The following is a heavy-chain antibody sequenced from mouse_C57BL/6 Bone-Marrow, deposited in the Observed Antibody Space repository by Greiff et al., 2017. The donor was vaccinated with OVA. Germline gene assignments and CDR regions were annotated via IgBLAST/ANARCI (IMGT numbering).Heavy chain of an antibody. CDR3: ALITTVVAPY. CDR2: IDPSDSET. CDR1: GYTFTSYW. V-gene: IGHV1-52*01. D-gene: IGHD1-1*01. Sequence: VKLQQPGAELVRPGSSVKLSCKASGYTFTSYWMHWVKQRPIQGLEWIGNIDPSDSETHYNQKFKDKATLTVDKSSSTAYMQLSSLTSEDSAVYYCALITTVVAPYWGQGTLVTVSA. J-gene: IGHJ3*01.